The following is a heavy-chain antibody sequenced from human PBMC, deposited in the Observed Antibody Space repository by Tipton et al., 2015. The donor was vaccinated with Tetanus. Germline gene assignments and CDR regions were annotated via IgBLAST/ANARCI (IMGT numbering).Heavy chain of an antibody. D-gene: IGHD4-17*01. CDR1: GFTFSSFW. CDR2: INQDGGEK. CDR3: AKTISNDYVAA. J-gene: IGHJ4*02. Sequence: GSLRLSCAASGFTFSSFWMTWVRQAPGKGLEWVANINQDGGEKNYVDSVKGRFTISRDNAKNSLHLQMNTLRAEDTAVYYCAKTISNDYVAAWGLGTLVTVSS. V-gene: IGHV3-7*03.